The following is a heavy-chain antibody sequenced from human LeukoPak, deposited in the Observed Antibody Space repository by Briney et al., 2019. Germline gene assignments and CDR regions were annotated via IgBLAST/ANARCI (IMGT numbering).Heavy chain of an antibody. V-gene: IGHV4-4*07. D-gene: IGHD3-9*01. CDR3: ARASPGAIFYYGMDV. J-gene: IGHJ6*02. CDR2: IYTSGST. Sequence: SETLSLTCTVSGGSISSYYWSWIRQPAGKGLEWIGRIYTSGSTKYNPSLNSRVTISEDTSKNQFSLRMSSVTAADTAVYYCARASPGAIFYYGMDVWGQGTTVTVSS. CDR1: GGSISSYY.